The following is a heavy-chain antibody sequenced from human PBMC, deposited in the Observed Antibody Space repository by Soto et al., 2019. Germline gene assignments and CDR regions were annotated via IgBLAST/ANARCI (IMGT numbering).Heavy chain of an antibody. Sequence: NPSETLSLTCAFYGGSFSGYYWSWIRQPPGKGLEWIGEINHSGSTNYNPSLKSRVTISVDTSKNQFSLKLSSVTAADTAVYYCARGLLLRAGNYYYYMDVWGKGTTVTVSS. V-gene: IGHV4-34*01. J-gene: IGHJ6*03. CDR2: INHSGST. CDR1: GGSFSGYY. CDR3: ARGLLLRAGNYYYYMDV. D-gene: IGHD1-26*01.